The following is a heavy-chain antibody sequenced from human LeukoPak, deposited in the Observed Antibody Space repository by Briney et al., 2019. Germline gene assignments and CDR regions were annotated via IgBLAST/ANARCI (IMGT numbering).Heavy chain of an antibody. D-gene: IGHD6-19*01. J-gene: IGHJ4*02. CDR2: IYYSGST. CDR3: ASYSSGWFSFFDY. Sequence: SETLSLTCTVSGGSISSSSYYWGWIRQPPGKGLEWIGSIYYSGSTYYNPSLKSRVTISVDTSKNQFSLKLSSVTAADTAVYYCASYSSGWFSFFDYWGQGTLVTVSS. V-gene: IGHV4-39*07. CDR1: GGSISSSSYY.